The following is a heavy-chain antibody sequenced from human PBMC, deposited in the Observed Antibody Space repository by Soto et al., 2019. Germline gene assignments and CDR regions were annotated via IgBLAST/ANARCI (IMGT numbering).Heavy chain of an antibody. V-gene: IGHV3-7*01. CDR1: GFTFSSYW. CDR3: ARYIGEKAVAGTNWFDP. J-gene: IGHJ5*02. CDR2: IKQDGSEK. Sequence: GGSLRLSCAASGFTFSSYWMSWVRQAPGKGLEWVANIKQDGSEKYYVNSVKGRFTISRDNAKNSLYLQMNSLRAEDTAVYYSARYIGEKAVAGTNWFDPWGQGTLVTVSS. D-gene: IGHD6-19*01.